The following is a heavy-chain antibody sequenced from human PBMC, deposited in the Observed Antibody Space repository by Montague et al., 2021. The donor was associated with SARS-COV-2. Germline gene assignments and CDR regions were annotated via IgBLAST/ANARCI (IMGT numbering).Heavy chain of an antibody. D-gene: IGHD3-10*01. CDR3: ARQPRNYYASGGYCAHGDY. CDR2: MYYSGST. V-gene: IGHV4-39*01. J-gene: IGHJ4*02. Sequence: SETLSLTCTVSGGSISSSTYYWGWIRQPPGKGLEWIGSMYYSGSTYYNPSLQSRFTISVDTSKKQFSLKLRSVTAADTAVYYCARQPRNYYASGGYCAHGDYWGQGTLVTVSS. CDR1: GGSISSSTYY.